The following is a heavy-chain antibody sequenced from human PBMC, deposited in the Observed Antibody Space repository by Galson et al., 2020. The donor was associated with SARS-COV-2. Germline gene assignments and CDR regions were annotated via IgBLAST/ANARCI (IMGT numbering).Heavy chain of an antibody. J-gene: IGHJ4*02. Sequence: GGSLRLSCEASGLTLSNAWMSWVRQAPGKGLEWVGRVKRKTAGGKPDYAAPVKGRFIISRDDSKNTLYLQMDSLKTEDTAVYYCTWTTVTLQWDFWGQGTQVTVSS. D-gene: IGHD4-17*01. CDR1: GLTLSNAW. CDR2: VKRKTAGGKP. CDR3: TWTTVTLQWDF. V-gene: IGHV3-15*01.